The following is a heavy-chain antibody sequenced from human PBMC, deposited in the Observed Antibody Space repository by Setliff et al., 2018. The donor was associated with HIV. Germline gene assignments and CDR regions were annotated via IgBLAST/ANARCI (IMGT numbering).Heavy chain of an antibody. CDR1: GYTFTSYA. CDR3: ARDSGDDYSDYYYYGMDV. D-gene: IGHD4-4*01. Sequence: GASVKVSCKASGYTFTSYAMHWVRQAPGQRLEWMGWINAGNGDTKYSQKFQGRVTFTWDTSTSTAYMELSSLRSEDTAPYYCARDSGDDYSDYYYYGMDVWGQGTTVTVSS. V-gene: IGHV1-3*01. J-gene: IGHJ6*02. CDR2: INAGNGDT.